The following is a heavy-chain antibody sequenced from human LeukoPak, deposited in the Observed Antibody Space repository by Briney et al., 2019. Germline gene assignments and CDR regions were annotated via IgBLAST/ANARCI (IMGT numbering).Heavy chain of an antibody. CDR2: IKSKTDGGTT. Sequence: PGGSLRLSCAASGFTFSNAWMSWVRQAPAKGLEWVGRIKSKTDGGTTDYAAPVKGRFTISRDDSKNTLYLQMNSLKTEDTAVYYCTTDPNGLVVPADGQNYWGQGTLVTVSS. CDR1: GFTFSNAW. D-gene: IGHD2-2*01. CDR3: TTDPNGLVVPADGQNY. V-gene: IGHV3-15*01. J-gene: IGHJ4*02.